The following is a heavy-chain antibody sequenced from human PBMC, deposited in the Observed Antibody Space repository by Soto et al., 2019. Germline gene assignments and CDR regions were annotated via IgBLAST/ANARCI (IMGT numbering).Heavy chain of an antibody. CDR1: GGSISTGGYY. CDR3: ARASIWFGESYYYYYGMDV. D-gene: IGHD3-10*01. Sequence: SETLSLTCTVSGGSISTGGYYWNLIRQHPGKGLEWIGYFYYSGSTYYNPSLKSRVTISVNTSKNQFSLKLSSVTAADTAVYYCARASIWFGESYYYYYGMDVWGQGTTVT. CDR2: FYYSGST. J-gene: IGHJ6*02. V-gene: IGHV4-31*03.